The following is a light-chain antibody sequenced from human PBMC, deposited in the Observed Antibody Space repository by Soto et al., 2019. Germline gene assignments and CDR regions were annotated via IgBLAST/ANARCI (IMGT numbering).Light chain of an antibody. CDR2: GAS. V-gene: IGKV3D-15*01. CDR3: EQYNNWPIT. J-gene: IGKJ5*01. Sequence: EIVLTQSPGTLSLSPGERATLSCRASQSVSSDFLAWYQEKPGQAPRLLMYGASSRATGIPDRLSGSGSGTEFTLTISSLQSEDFAVYYCEQYNNWPITFGQGTRLEIK. CDR1: QSVSSD.